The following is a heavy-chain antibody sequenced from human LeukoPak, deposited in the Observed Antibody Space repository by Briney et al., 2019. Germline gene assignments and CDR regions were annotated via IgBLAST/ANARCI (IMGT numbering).Heavy chain of an antibody. CDR3: AREGYTNGWYRN. CDR2: IFSSGST. Sequence: GGSLRLSCAASGFIVSSNYMSWVRQAPGKGLEWVSVIFSSGSTYYADSVKGRFTISRDNSKNTLYLQMNSLRAEDTAVYFCAREGYTNGWYRNWGQGALVTVSS. V-gene: IGHV3-53*01. D-gene: IGHD6-19*01. J-gene: IGHJ4*02. CDR1: GFIVSSNY.